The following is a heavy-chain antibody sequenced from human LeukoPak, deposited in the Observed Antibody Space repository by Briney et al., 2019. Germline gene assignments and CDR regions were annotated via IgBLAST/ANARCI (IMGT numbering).Heavy chain of an antibody. CDR3: ATPDGYSSSWYLGYFDY. CDR1: GFTFSSYA. V-gene: IGHV3-30-3*01. CDR2: ISYDGSNK. J-gene: IGHJ4*02. D-gene: IGHD6-13*01. Sequence: GGSLRLSCAASGFTFSSYAMHWVRQAPGKGLEWVAVISYDGSNKYYADSVKGRFTISRDNSKNTLYLQMNSLRAEDTAVYYCATPDGYSSSWYLGYFDYWGQGTLVTVSS.